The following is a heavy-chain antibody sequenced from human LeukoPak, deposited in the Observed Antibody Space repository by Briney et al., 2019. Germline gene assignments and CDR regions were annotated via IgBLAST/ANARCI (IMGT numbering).Heavy chain of an antibody. D-gene: IGHD1-26*01. CDR2: INPNSGGT. Sequence: ASVKVSCKASGYTFSGYYMHWVRQAPGQGLEWMGWINPNSGGTNFAQKFQGRVTTTRDTSISTAYMKLSRLRLDDTAVYYCATGSYLYDAFDIWGQGTMVTVSS. CDR1: GYTFSGYY. V-gene: IGHV1-2*02. J-gene: IGHJ3*02. CDR3: ATGSYLYDAFDI.